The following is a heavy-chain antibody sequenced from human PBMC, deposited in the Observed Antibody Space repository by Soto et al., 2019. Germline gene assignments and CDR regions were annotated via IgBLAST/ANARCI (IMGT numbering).Heavy chain of an antibody. CDR3: ASGVAAQGDAFDI. D-gene: IGHD6-19*01. CDR2: INAGNGNT. V-gene: IGHV1-3*01. Sequence: ASVTVSCTASGSTFTSYAMHWVRQAPGQRLEWMGWINAGNGNTKYSQKFQGRVTITRDTSASTAYMELSSLRSEDTAVYYCASGVAAQGDAFDIWGQGTMVTV. J-gene: IGHJ3*02. CDR1: GSTFTSYA.